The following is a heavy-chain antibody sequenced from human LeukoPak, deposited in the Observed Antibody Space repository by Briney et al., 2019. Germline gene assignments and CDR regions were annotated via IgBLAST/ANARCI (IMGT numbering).Heavy chain of an antibody. Sequence: SVKVSCKVSGYTLTELSMHWVRQAPGQGLEWMGGIIPIFGTANYAQKFQGRVTITADKSTSTAYMELSSLRSEDTAVYYCARDRAYYDSSGYYYAPFDYWGQGTLVTVSS. D-gene: IGHD3-22*01. CDR1: GYTLTELS. CDR2: IIPIFGTA. CDR3: ARDRAYYDSSGYYYAPFDY. J-gene: IGHJ4*02. V-gene: IGHV1-69*06.